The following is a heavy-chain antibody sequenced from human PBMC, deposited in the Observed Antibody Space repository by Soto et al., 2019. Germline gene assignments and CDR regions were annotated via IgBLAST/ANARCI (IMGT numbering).Heavy chain of an antibody. CDR2: ISYDGSNK. V-gene: IGHV3-30-3*01. J-gene: IGHJ4*02. Sequence: RVSLLFSCAACVFTFSTYAMPWVRQAPGKGLEWVAVISYDGSNKYYADSVKGRFTISRDNSKKTLYLQMNSLGAEDTAVYYCARVQDTAFDCWGQGTMVTGSS. D-gene: IGHD5-18*01. CDR3: ARVQDTAFDC. CDR1: VFTFSTYA.